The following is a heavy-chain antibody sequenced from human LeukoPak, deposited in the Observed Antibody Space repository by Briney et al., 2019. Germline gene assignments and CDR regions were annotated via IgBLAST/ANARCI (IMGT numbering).Heavy chain of an antibody. J-gene: IGHJ4*02. Sequence: GGSLRLSCAASGLTFSNYAMSWVRRAPGKGLEWVSAISGGSGTIYYADSVKGRFTISRDNSKNTLYLQMNSLRAEDTALYYCAKAPRLSTGYHALDSWGQGTLVTVSS. D-gene: IGHD3-9*01. CDR1: GLTFSNYA. CDR2: ISGGSGTI. V-gene: IGHV3-23*01. CDR3: AKAPRLSTGYHALDS.